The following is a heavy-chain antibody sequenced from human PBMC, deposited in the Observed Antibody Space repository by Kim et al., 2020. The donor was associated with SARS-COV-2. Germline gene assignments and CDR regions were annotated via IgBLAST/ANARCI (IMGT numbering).Heavy chain of an antibody. CDR1: GFTFSSYG. V-gene: IGHV3-30*18. CDR3: AKALGAWLLFHPVGY. Sequence: GGSLRLSCAASGFTFSSYGMHWVRQAPGKGLEWVAVISYDGSNKYYADSVKGRFTISRDNSKNTLYLQMNSLRAEDTAVYYCAKALGAWLLFHPVGYWG. CDR2: ISYDGSNK. J-gene: IGHJ4*01. D-gene: IGHD3-9*01.